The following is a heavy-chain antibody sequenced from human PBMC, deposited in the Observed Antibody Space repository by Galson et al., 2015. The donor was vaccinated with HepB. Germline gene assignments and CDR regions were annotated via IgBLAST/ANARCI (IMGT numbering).Heavy chain of an antibody. Sequence: SLRLSCAGSGFTFSGSAMHWVRQASGKGLEWVGRIGSKGINYATAYTASVKGRFTISRDNSKKTLSLQMNSLRAEDTAVYYCARDRPPAIAAADSFQHWGQGTLVTVSS. CDR2: IGSKGINYAT. V-gene: IGHV3-73*01. J-gene: IGHJ1*01. D-gene: IGHD6-25*01. CDR3: ARDRPPAIAAADSFQH. CDR1: GFTFSGSA.